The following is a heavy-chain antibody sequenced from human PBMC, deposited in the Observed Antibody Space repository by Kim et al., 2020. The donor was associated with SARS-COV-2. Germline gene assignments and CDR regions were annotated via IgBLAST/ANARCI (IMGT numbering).Heavy chain of an antibody. Sequence: SETLSLTCTVSGDSISSSYWSWIRQPPGKGLEWIGNIYYSGSTNYNPSLKSRVTISVDTSKNQFSLKVSSVTAADTAVYYCWRHLSGNYRRHLDFWGQG. CDR3: WRHLSGNYRRHLDF. CDR1: GDSISSSY. J-gene: IGHJ4*02. CDR2: IYYSGST. D-gene: IGHD1-26*01. V-gene: IGHV4-59*08.